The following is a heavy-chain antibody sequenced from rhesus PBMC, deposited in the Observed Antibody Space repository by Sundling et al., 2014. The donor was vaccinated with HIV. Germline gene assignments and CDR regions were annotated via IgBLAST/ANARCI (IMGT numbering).Heavy chain of an antibody. J-gene: IGHJ4*01. CDR3: TIGGSSRNY. V-gene: IGHV4-80*01. Sequence: QVQLQESGPGLVKPSETLSLTCTVSGASISSYWWTWIRQPPGKGLEWIGTINGKSGSTKDNPSLKSRVTLSRDTSKNQFSLKQTSVTAADTAVYFCTIGGSSRNYWGRGILVTVSS. D-gene: IGHD6-25*01. CDR1: GASISSYW. CDR2: INGKSGST.